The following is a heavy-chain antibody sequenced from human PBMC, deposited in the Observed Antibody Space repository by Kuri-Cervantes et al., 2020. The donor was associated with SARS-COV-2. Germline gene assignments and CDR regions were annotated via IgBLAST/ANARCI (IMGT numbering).Heavy chain of an antibody. Sequence: GESLKISCAASGFTFSGYSMNWIRQAPGKGLEWVASIDSSSYYIYYADSVKGRLTISRDNAKTSLYLQMNSLKLEDTAVYYCAREEGGELGEAFDYWGQGALVTVSS. CDR1: GFTFSGYS. CDR2: IDSSSYYI. V-gene: IGHV3-21*01. CDR3: AREEGGELGEAFDY. D-gene: IGHD7-27*01. J-gene: IGHJ4*02.